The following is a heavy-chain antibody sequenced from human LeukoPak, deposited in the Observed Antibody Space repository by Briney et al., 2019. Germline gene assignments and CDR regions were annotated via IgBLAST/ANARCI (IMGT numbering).Heavy chain of an antibody. V-gene: IGHV7-4-1*02. D-gene: IGHD3-22*01. Sequence: SVKVSCKASGYTFTSYALNWVRQAPGQGLEWMGWINTNTGNPTYAQGFTGRFVFSLDTSVSTAYLQISSLKAEDTAVYYCARDASDSSGYYFPDHIDYWGQGTLVTVSS. CDR2: INTNTGNP. CDR1: GYTFTSYA. J-gene: IGHJ4*02. CDR3: ARDASDSSGYYFPDHIDY.